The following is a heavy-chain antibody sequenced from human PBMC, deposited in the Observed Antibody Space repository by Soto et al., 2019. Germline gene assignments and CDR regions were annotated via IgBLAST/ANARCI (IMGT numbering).Heavy chain of an antibody. CDR1: GGSISSSSYY. Sequence: QMQLQESGPGLVKPSETLSLTCTVSGGSISSSSYYWGWIRQPPGKGLEWIGSIYYSGNTYYNPSLKSRVTISVDTSKNQFSLMLSSVTAADTAVYYCARHVSGYSSGLDYWGQGTLVTVSS. J-gene: IGHJ4*02. V-gene: IGHV4-39*01. CDR2: IYYSGNT. CDR3: ARHVSGYSSGLDY. D-gene: IGHD6-19*01.